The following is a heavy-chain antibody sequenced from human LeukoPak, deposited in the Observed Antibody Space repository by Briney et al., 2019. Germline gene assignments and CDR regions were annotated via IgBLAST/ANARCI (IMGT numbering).Heavy chain of an antibody. J-gene: IGHJ5*02. CDR2: ISGSGGST. CDR3: AKVRCSSTSCYPNWFDP. CDR1: GFTFSSYA. V-gene: IGHV3-23*01. Sequence: GGSLRLSCAASGFTFSSYAMSWVRQAPGKGLEWVSAISGSGGSTYYADSVKGRFTISRDNSKNTLYLQMNSLRAEDTAVYYRAKVRCSSTSCYPNWFDPWGQGNLVTVSS. D-gene: IGHD2-2*01.